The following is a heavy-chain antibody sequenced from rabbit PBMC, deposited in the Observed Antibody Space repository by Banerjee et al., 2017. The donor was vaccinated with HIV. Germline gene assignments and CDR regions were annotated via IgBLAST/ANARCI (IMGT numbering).Heavy chain of an antibody. CDR2: INTSTGNT. Sequence: QEQLEESGGGLVKPEGSLTLTCTASGFSFSNKGVMCWVRQAPGKGLEWIACINTSTGNTVYATWAKGRFTISKTSWTTVTLQMTSLTAADTATYFCARDLTGVTSWNFNLLGQGTLVTVS. V-gene: IGHV1S45*01. CDR1: GFSFSNKGV. CDR3: ARDLTGVTSWNFNL. J-gene: IGHJ4*01. D-gene: IGHD1-1*01.